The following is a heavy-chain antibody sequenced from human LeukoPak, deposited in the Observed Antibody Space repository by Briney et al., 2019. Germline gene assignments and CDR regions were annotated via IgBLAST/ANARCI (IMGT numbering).Heavy chain of an antibody. V-gene: IGHV3-30*02. J-gene: IGHJ3*02. D-gene: IGHD1-7*01. Sequence: PGGSLRLSCAASGCSFSSHGLHWVRQAPGKGLEWVAFIRYDGSNKYYEDSVKGRFTISRDNSKNTLYPQMNSLRAEDTAVYYCAKGADAEPGTTGLERGFDIWGQGTMVTVSS. CDR3: AKGADAEPGTTGLERGFDI. CDR1: GCSFSSHG. CDR2: IRYDGSNK.